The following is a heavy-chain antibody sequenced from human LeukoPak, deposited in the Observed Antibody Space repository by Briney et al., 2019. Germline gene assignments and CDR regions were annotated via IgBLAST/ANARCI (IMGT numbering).Heavy chain of an antibody. Sequence: SETLSLTCTVSGYSISSGYYWSWIRQPPGKGLEWIATIHHSGVTYYNPSLKSRVTMSVDTSKNQFSLKLGSVTTASTAVYYCARYTANTAGYSFDFWGQGALVTVSS. CDR2: IHHSGVT. V-gene: IGHV4-38-2*02. J-gene: IGHJ4*02. D-gene: IGHD3-22*01. CDR3: ARYTANTAGYSFDF. CDR1: GYSISSGYY.